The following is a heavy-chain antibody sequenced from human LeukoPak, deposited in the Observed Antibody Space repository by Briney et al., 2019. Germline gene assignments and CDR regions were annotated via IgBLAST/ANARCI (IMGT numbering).Heavy chain of an antibody. D-gene: IGHD3-16*01. J-gene: IGHJ4*02. CDR3: ARGGSFSLPTFDY. Sequence: GSLRLSCSASGFSFRTYAMHWVRQAPGKGLEHVSAISSDGGTTYCADSVEGRFTIPRDNAKNSLYLQMNSLRAEDAAVNYCARGGSFSLPTFDYWGQGTLVTVSS. CDR2: ISSDGGTT. CDR1: GFSFRTYA. V-gene: IGHV3-64*04.